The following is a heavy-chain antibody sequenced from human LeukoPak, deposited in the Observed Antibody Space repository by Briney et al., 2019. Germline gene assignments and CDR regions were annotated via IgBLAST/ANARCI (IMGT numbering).Heavy chain of an antibody. D-gene: IGHD1-20*01. CDR2: ISSSSSYI. V-gene: IGHV3-21*01. CDR3: ARDRRSITGTTYYFDY. Sequence: GGSLRLSCAASGFTFSSYSMNWVRQAPGKGLEWVSSISSSSSYIYYADSVKGRFTISRDNAKNSLYLQMNSLRAEDTAVYYCARDRRSITGTTYYFDYWGQGTLVTVSS. J-gene: IGHJ4*02. CDR1: GFTFSSYS.